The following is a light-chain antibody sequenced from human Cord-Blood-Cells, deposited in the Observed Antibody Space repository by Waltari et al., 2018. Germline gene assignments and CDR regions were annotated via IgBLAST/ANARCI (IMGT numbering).Light chain of an antibody. Sequence: QSALTQPPSASGSPGQSVTISCTGPSSDAGRYNYVSWYQQHPGKAPNPMIYEVSKRPSGVPDRFSGSKSGNTASRTVSGLQAGDEADYYCSSYAGSNNYVFGTGTKVTVL. V-gene: IGLV2-8*01. CDR3: SSYAGSNNYV. CDR2: EVS. J-gene: IGLJ1*01. CDR1: SSDAGRYNY.